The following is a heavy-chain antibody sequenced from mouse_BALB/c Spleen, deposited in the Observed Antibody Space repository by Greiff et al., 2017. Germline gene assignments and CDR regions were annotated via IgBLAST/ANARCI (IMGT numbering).Heavy chain of an antibody. CDR3: ARNGGYYDYFDY. V-gene: IGHV5-17*02. CDR1: GFTFSSFG. Sequence: VHLVESGGGLVQPGGSRKLSCAASGFTFSSFGMHWVRQAPEKGLEWVAYISSGSSTIYYADTVKGRFTISRDNPKNTLFLQMTSLRTEDTAMYSCARNGGYYDYFDYWGQGTTLTVSS. CDR2: ISSGSSTI. J-gene: IGHJ2*01. D-gene: IGHD2-3*01.